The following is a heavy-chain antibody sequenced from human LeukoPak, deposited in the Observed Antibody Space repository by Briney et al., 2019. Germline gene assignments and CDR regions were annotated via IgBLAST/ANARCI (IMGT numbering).Heavy chain of an antibody. CDR3: ARYLIRYCSSTSCFDAFDI. D-gene: IGHD2-2*01. V-gene: IGHV1-69*13. CDR1: GGTFSSYA. J-gene: IGHJ3*02. CDR2: IIPIFGTA. Sequence: ASVKVSCKASGGTFSSYATSWVRQAPGQGLEWMGGIIPIFGTANYAQKFQGRVTITADESTSAAYMELSSLRSEDTAVYYCARYLIRYCSSTSCFDAFDIWGQGTMVTVSS.